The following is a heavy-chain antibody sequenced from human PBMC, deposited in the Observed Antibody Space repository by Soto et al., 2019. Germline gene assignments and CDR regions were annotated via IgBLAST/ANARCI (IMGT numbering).Heavy chain of an antibody. CDR1: GGSISSSSYY. CDR3: ARSNYDFWSCYYPYNWFDP. J-gene: IGHJ5*02. D-gene: IGHD3-3*01. Sequence: QLQLQESGPGLVKPSETLSLTCTVSGGSISSSSYYWGWIRQPPGKGLEWIGGIYYSGSTYYNPSLMSRVTISVETPKNQFCLKVSSVTAADTAVYYCARSNYDFWSCYYPYNWFDPWGQGTLVTVSS. CDR2: IYYSGST. V-gene: IGHV4-39*01.